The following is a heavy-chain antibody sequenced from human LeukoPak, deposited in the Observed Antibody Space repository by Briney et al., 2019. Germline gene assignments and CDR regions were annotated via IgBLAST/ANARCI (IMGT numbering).Heavy chain of an antibody. Sequence: PGGSLRLSCTSSGFIFGDYAMSWFRQAPVKGLEWVSFIRSKAYGGTTEYAASVKGRFTISRDDSKSIAYLQMSSLKTEDTAVYYCTRAVYGSGLSYFDYWGQGTLVTVSS. D-gene: IGHD3-10*01. J-gene: IGHJ4*02. CDR3: TRAVYGSGLSYFDY. CDR2: IRSKAYGGTT. V-gene: IGHV3-49*03. CDR1: GFIFGDYA.